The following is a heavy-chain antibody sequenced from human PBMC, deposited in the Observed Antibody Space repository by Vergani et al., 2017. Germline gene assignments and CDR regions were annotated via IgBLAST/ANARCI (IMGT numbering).Heavy chain of an antibody. Sequence: QVQLQQWGAGVVKPSGTLSLTCAVFGESFSSFYWSWIRQPPGKGLEWIGEINNDGHTNYNPSLESRVTVSRDTAKNQFSLDLMSVTAADTAMYYCAVRTRVNLVGGEIVTERTFDYWSQGSLVTVSS. CDR2: INNDGHT. CDR1: GESFSSFY. J-gene: IGHJ4*02. CDR3: AVRTRVNLVGGEIVTERTFDY. V-gene: IGHV4-34*02. D-gene: IGHD3-10*01.